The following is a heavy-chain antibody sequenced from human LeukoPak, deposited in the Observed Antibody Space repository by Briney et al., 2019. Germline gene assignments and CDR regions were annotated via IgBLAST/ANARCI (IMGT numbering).Heavy chain of an antibody. D-gene: IGHD3-3*01. J-gene: IGHJ4*02. Sequence: PSETLSLTCAVYGGSFSGYYWSWIRQPPGKGLEWIGEINHSGSTNYNPSLKSRVTISVDTSKNQFSLKLSSVTAADTAVYYCARVHTIFGVVINFSDYWGQGTLVAVSS. V-gene: IGHV4-34*01. CDR1: GGSFSGYY. CDR3: ARVHTIFGVVINFSDY. CDR2: INHSGST.